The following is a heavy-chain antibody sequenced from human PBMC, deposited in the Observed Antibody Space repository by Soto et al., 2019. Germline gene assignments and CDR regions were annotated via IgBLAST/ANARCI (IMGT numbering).Heavy chain of an antibody. CDR3: ARHKVGDFWSGYYTYGVPDYYYYGMDV. J-gene: IGHJ6*02. Sequence: KTSGTLSLTCTVSGGSISSSSYDGGWIRQPPGKGLEWIGSIYYSGSTYYNPSLKSRVTISVDTSKNQFSLKLSSVTAADTAVYYCARHKVGDFWSGYYTYGVPDYYYYGMDVWGQGTTVTVSS. D-gene: IGHD3-3*01. V-gene: IGHV4-39*01. CDR2: IYYSGST. CDR1: GGSISSSSYD.